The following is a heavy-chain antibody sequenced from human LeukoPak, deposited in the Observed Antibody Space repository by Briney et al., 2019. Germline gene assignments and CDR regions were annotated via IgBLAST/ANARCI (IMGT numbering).Heavy chain of an antibody. CDR1: VYTFTGYY. CDR3: ARERWIGQWLRREFDY. D-gene: IGHD5-12*01. Sequence: ASVKVSCKASVYTFTGYYMRWVRQAPGQGREGMGWINPNRGGTNYAQKFRGRVTMTRDTSISTAYMEPSRLRSDDPGVYYCARERWIGQWLRREFDYWGQGTLVTVSS. CDR2: INPNRGGT. J-gene: IGHJ4*02. V-gene: IGHV1-2*02.